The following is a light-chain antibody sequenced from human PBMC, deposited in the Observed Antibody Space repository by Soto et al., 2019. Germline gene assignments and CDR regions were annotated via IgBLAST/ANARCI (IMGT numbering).Light chain of an antibody. CDR1: SGV. CDR3: SSYRGSNIFVV. Sequence: QSVLTQPPSASGSPGQSVTISCTGTSGVSWYQQHPGKAPKLLIYEVTKRPSGVPDRFSGSKSGNTASLTVSGLQAEDEADYYCSSYRGSNIFVVFGGGIKLTVL. J-gene: IGLJ2*01. CDR2: EVT. V-gene: IGLV2-8*01.